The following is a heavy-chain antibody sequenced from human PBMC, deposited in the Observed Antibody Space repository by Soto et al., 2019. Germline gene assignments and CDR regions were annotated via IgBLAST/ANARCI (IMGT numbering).Heavy chain of an antibody. D-gene: IGHD5-12*01. CDR2: ISYDGSNK. J-gene: IGHJ4*02. V-gene: IGHV3-30*18. Sequence: QVQLVESGGGVVQPGRSLRLSCAASGFTFSSYGMHWVRQAPGKGLEWVAVISYDGSNKYYADSVKGRFTISRDNSKNTLYLQMNSLRAEDTAVYYCAKDEDPESGYDFSSQTLRPLVGSGENYFDYWGQGTLVTVSS. CDR3: AKDEDPESGYDFSSQTLRPLVGSGENYFDY. CDR1: GFTFSSYG.